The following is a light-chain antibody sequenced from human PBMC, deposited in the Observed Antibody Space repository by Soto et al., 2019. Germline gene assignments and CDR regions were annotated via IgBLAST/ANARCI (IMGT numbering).Light chain of an antibody. CDR1: QSISSW. CDR3: QQYETFSGT. Sequence: DIQMTQSPSTLSASVGDRVTITCRASQSISSWLAWYQQKPGKAPKLLIYKASSLESGVPSRFSGSGSGTEFTLTISSLQPDDFVTYYCQQYETFSGTFGPGTKVDI. J-gene: IGKJ1*01. CDR2: KAS. V-gene: IGKV1-5*03.